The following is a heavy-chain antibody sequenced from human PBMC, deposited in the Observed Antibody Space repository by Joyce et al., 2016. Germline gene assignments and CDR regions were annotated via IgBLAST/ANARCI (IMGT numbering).Heavy chain of an antibody. Sequence: EVQLVESGGGLVQPGGSLRLSCAAFGFTFSSYWMSWVRKAPGKGLVWVSRINRDGRSTTDADSVKGRFTISRDNAKNTLYLQMNSLRAEDTAVYYCARLRRWSGPSDCWGQGTLVTVSS. V-gene: IGHV3-74*03. CDR1: GFTFSSYW. CDR2: INRDGRST. J-gene: IGHJ4*02. CDR3: ARLRRWSGPSDC. D-gene: IGHD4-23*01.